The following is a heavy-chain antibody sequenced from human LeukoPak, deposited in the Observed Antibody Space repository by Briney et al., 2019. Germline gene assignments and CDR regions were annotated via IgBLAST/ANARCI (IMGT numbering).Heavy chain of an antibody. CDR2: IRYDGSNK. CDR1: GLTFSSYG. D-gene: IGHD6-13*01. Sequence: PGGSLRLSCAASGLTFSSYGMHWVRQAPGKGLEWVAFIRYDGSNKYYADSVKGRFTISRDNSKNTLYLQMNSLRAEDTAVYYCAKDHSSSWYDASLGYWGQGTLVTVSS. CDR3: AKDHSSSWYDASLGY. V-gene: IGHV3-30*02. J-gene: IGHJ4*02.